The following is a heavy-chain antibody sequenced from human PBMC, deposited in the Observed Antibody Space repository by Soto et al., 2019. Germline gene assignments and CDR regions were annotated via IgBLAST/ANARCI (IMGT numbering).Heavy chain of an antibody. CDR1: GFTFSSYA. J-gene: IGHJ4*02. CDR3: AGNMRPFWDGSYSPSISPDS. Sequence: SGFTFSSYAMNWVRQAPGKGLEWEAIISYDGSNKYYADSVKGRFTISRDNSKNTLYLQMNSLTVEDTAVYYCAGNMRPFWDGSYSPSISPDSWGQGALVTVSS. V-gene: IGHV3-30-3*01. CDR2: ISYDGSNK. D-gene: IGHD3-3*01.